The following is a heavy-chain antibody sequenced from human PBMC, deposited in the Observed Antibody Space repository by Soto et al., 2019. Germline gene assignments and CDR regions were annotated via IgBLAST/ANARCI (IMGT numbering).Heavy chain of an antibody. CDR2: INPNSGNI. J-gene: IGHJ4*02. Sequence: RASVKVSCKASGDTFTTYDINWVRQATGHGLEWMGWINPNSGNIGYAQRFQGRVTMTRDTAIRTAHMEVSSLRSDDTAVYYCARGRASGSYYLLDYWGQGTLVTVSS. V-gene: IGHV1-8*01. CDR3: ARGRASGSYYLLDY. CDR1: GDTFTTYD. D-gene: IGHD3-10*01.